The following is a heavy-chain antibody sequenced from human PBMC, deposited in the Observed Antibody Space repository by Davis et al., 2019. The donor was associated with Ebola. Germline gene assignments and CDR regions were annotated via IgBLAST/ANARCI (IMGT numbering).Heavy chain of an antibody. V-gene: IGHV3-23*01. CDR2: VTSSGGGT. CDR1: GFTFSSYA. CDR3: PKGGSGWPSDYSYGMGV. Sequence: GGSLRLSCAASGFTFSSYAMTWARQAPGKGLEWVSAVTSSGGGTYYADSVKGRFTISRDNSKNTLYLQMTSLRVDDTSVYYCPKGGSGWPSDYSYGMGVWGKGTTVTVSS. D-gene: IGHD6-19*01. J-gene: IGHJ6*04.